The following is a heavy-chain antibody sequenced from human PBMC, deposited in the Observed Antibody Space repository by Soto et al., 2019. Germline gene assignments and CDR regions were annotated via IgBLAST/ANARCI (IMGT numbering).Heavy chain of an antibody. J-gene: IGHJ4*02. D-gene: IGHD6-13*01. CDR1: GFTFSSYV. CDR3: LVASAAY. CDR2: ITSNGGST. V-gene: IGHV3-64D*06. Sequence: GGSLRLSCEASGFTFSSYVMNWVRQAPGKGLEYVSGITSNGGSTFYADSVKGRFIISRDNSQNTVYLQMSSLTTADTAVYYCLVASAAYWGQGTQVTVSS.